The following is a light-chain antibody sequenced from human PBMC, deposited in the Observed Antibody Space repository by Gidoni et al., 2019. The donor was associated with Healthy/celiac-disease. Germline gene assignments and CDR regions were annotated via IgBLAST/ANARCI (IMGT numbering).Light chain of an antibody. V-gene: IGKV2D-29*01. J-gene: IGKJ1*01. CDR3: MQSIQLPWT. Sequence: IVMTQTPLSLSVTPEQPSSISCNSSQSLLHSAGTTYLYWYLQKPGQPPQLLIDEVSNRFSVVPERFSGSGSGKDFPTKISRVEAEDVGFYCCMQSIQLPWTFGQGTKVEIK. CDR1: QSLLHSAGTTY. CDR2: EVS.